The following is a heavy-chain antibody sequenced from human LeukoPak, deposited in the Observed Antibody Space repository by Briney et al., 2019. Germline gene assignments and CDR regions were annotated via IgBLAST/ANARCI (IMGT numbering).Heavy chain of an antibody. V-gene: IGHV3-73*01. CDR2: IRSKANSYAT. J-gene: IGHJ4*02. Sequence: GGSLKLSCAASGFTFSGSAMHWVRQASGKGLEWVGRIRSKANSYATAYAASVKGRFTISRDDSKNTAYLQMNSLKTEDTAVYYCKYYDSSGYYPPDYWGQGTLVTVSS. CDR1: GFTFSGSA. CDR3: KYYDSSGYYPPDY. D-gene: IGHD3-22*01.